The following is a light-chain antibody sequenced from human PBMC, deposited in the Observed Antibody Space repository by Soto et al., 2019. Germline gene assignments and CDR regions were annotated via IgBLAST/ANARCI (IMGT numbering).Light chain of an antibody. Sequence: QSALTQPASVYGSPGQSITVSCTGTTSDVGGYDYVAWYQQHPGKAPKLMIYDVSSRPSGVSNRFSGSKSGNTASLTISGLQAEDEADYYCSSYLGSSTRSGVFGTGTKLTVL. CDR1: TSDVGGYDY. J-gene: IGLJ1*01. V-gene: IGLV2-14*01. CDR2: DVS. CDR3: SSYLGSSTRSGV.